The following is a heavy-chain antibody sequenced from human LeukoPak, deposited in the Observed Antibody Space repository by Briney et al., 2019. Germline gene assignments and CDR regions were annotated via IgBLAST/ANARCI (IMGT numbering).Heavy chain of an antibody. D-gene: IGHD1-26*01. CDR3: AVGATGVSDY. V-gene: IGHV1-18*01. CDR1: VYTFPSYG. CDR2: ISAYNGNT. Sequence: GASVKVSCKASVYTFPSYGISWLGQAPGKGLEWMGWISAYNGNTNYAQKLQGRVTMTTDTSTSTAYMELRSLRSDDTAVYYCAVGATGVSDYWGQGTLVTVSS. J-gene: IGHJ4*02.